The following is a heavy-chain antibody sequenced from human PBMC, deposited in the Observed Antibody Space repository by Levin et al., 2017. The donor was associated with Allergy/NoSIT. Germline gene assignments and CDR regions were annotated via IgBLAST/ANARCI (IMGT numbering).Heavy chain of an antibody. D-gene: IGHD3-9*01. J-gene: IGHJ6*03. CDR1: GGTFSSYA. CDR2: IIPIFGTA. Sequence: GGSLRLSCKASGGTFSSYAISWVRQAPGQGLEWMGGIIPIFGTANYAQKFQGRVTITADKSTSTAYMELSSLRSEDTAVYYCARDGRPTRDILTGYAYYYYMDVWGKGTTVTVSS. CDR3: ARDGRPTRDILTGYAYYYYMDV. V-gene: IGHV1-69*06.